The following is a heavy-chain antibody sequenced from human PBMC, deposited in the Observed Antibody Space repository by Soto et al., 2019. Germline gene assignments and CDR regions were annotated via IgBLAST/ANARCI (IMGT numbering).Heavy chain of an antibody. CDR3: ARDRTLGHYYYGMDV. CDR2: MWSDGTNK. J-gene: IGHJ6*02. Sequence: QVQLMESGGGVVQPGRSLRLSCAASGFTFSNYGMHWVRQAPGKGLEWVAVMWSDGTNKYYEDSVKGRVSISRDNSKNTLYLQMNSLRAEDTAVYFCARDRTLGHYYYGMDVWGQGTTVIVSS. D-gene: IGHD2-15*01. CDR1: GFTFSNYG. V-gene: IGHV3-33*01.